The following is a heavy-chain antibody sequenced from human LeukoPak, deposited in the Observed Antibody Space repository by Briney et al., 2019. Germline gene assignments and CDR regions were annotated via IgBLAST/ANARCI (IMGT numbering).Heavy chain of an antibody. J-gene: IGHJ5*02. V-gene: IGHV3-7*03. CDR2: IKQDGSEK. CDR3: ARGGSSWPYNWFDP. CDR1: GFTFSSHW. Sequence: GGSLILSCAASGFTFSSHWMSWVRQAPGKGLEWVANIKQDGSEKYYVDSVKGRFTISRDNAKNSLYLQMNSLRAEDTAVYYCARGGSSWPYNWFDPWGQGTLVTVSS. D-gene: IGHD6-13*01.